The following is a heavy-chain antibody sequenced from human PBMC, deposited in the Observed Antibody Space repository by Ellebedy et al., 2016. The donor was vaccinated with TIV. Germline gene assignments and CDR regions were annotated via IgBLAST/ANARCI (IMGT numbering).Heavy chain of an antibody. CDR3: VRDYVWGTSEGDY. CDR1: GFTFSNSW. J-gene: IGHJ4*02. D-gene: IGHD3-16*01. CDR2: IKEDGSDK. V-gene: IGHV3-7*01. Sequence: PGGSLRLSCEASGFTFSNSWMTWMRRAPGKGLEWLANIKEDGSDKYYLDSVRGRFTISRDNTKNSLYLQMKSLRAEDTAVYYCVRDYVWGTSEGDYWGQGTLVTVSS.